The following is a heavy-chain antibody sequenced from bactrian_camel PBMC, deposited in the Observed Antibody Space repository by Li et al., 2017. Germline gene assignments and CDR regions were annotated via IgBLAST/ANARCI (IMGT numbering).Heavy chain of an antibody. D-gene: IGHD1*01. CDR3: AAMRGSWSCAHWAKYVY. V-gene: IGHV3S40*01. Sequence: VQLVESGGGLVQPGGSLRLSCAASGFLTSSTYMSWVRQAPGKGLEWVSAINGGGRDTYYADAVKGRFTISRDNTKNMLYLQLNSLKPEDTAMYYCAAMRGSWSCAHWAKYVYWGQGTQVTVS. CDR1: GFLTSSTY. J-gene: IGHJ4*01. CDR2: INGGGRDT.